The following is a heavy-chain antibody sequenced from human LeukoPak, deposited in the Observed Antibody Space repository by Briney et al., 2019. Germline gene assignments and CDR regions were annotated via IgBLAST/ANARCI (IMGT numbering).Heavy chain of an antibody. Sequence: SETLSLTCTVSGGSISSYYWSWIRQPPGKGLEWIGYIYYSGSTNYNPSLKSRVTISVDTSKNQFSLKLSSVTAADTAVYYCASNNFGENAFDIWGQGTMVTVSS. CDR2: IYYSGST. J-gene: IGHJ3*02. CDR1: GGSISSYY. D-gene: IGHD3-3*01. V-gene: IGHV4-59*08. CDR3: ASNNFGENAFDI.